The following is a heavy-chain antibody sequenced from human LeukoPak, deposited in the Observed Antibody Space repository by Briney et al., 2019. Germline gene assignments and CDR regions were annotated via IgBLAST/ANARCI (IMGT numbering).Heavy chain of an antibody. Sequence: GSLRLSCAASGFTFSTYTMNWVRQAPGKGLEWVSSISSSSSYIYYADSVKGRFTISRDNAKNSLYLQMNSLRAEDTAVYYCARGRDCSGGSCRFDYWGQGTLVTVSS. J-gene: IGHJ4*02. CDR3: ARGRDCSGGSCRFDY. V-gene: IGHV3-21*01. CDR2: ISSSSSYI. D-gene: IGHD2-15*01. CDR1: GFTFSTYT.